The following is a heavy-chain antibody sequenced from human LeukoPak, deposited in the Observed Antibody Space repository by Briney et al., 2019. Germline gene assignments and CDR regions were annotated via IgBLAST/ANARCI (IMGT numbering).Heavy chain of an antibody. CDR3: ARALSPISGWYNGGFDY. J-gene: IGHJ4*02. CDR1: GGSFSGYY. D-gene: IGHD6-19*01. CDR2: IYTSGST. Sequence: SETLSLTCAVYGGSFSGYYWSWIRQPPGKGLEWIGRIYTSGSTNYNPSLKSRVTMSVDTSKNQFSLKLSSVTAADTAVYYCARALSPISGWYNGGFDYWGQGTLVTVSS. V-gene: IGHV4-59*10.